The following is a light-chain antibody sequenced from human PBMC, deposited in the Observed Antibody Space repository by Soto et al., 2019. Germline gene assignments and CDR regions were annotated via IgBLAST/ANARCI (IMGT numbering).Light chain of an antibody. Sequence: EIVMTQSPATLSVSPGERATLSCRASQSVSSYLAWYQQKSGQAPRLLIYDASNRATGIPARFSGSGSGTDFTLTISSLEPEDFAVYYCQQRTFGQGTRLENK. J-gene: IGKJ5*01. CDR1: QSVSSY. V-gene: IGKV3-11*01. CDR3: QQRT. CDR2: DAS.